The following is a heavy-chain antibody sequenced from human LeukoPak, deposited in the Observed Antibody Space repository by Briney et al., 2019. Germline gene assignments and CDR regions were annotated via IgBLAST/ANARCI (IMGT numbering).Heavy chain of an antibody. CDR2: ISGSGGST. J-gene: IGHJ6*03. CDR3: GKAPPAPLYYYYYMDV. CDR1: GFTFSSYA. D-gene: IGHD2-2*01. Sequence: LAGGSLRLSCAASGFTFSSYAMSWVRQAPGKGLEWVSAISGSGGSTYYADSVKGRFTISRDNSKNTLYLQMNSLRAEDTGVYYCGKAPPAPLYYYYYMDVWGKGTTVTVSS. V-gene: IGHV3-23*01.